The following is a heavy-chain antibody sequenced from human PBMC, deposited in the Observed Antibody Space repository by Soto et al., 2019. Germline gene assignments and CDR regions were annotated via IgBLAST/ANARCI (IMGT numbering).Heavy chain of an antibody. CDR2: IYYSGST. CDR1: GGSISSYY. Sequence: LSLTCTVSGGSISSYYWSWIRQPPGKGLGWIGYIYYSGSTNYNPSLKSRVTISVDTSKNQFSLKLSSVTAADTAVYYCARGRYSGYDPFDYWGQGTLVTVSS. CDR3: ARGRYSGYDPFDY. D-gene: IGHD5-12*01. J-gene: IGHJ4*02. V-gene: IGHV4-59*01.